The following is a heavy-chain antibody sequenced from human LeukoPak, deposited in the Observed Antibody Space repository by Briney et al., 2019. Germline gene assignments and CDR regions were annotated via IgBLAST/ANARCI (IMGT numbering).Heavy chain of an antibody. CDR1: GFTFSDYS. Sequence: PGGSLRLSCAASGFTFSDYSMSWIRQAPGKGLEWVSYISRTDNTIYYADSLKGRFTISRDNAKNSLYLQMNSLRAEDTAVYYCARDQGIYDFWTGYYDYWGLGTLVTVSS. D-gene: IGHD3-3*01. CDR2: ISRTDNTI. V-gene: IGHV3-11*04. CDR3: ARDQGIYDFWTGYYDY. J-gene: IGHJ4*02.